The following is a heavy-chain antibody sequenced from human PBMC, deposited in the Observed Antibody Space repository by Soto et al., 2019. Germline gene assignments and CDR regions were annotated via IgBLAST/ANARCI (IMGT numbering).Heavy chain of an antibody. D-gene: IGHD5-12*01. V-gene: IGHV4-39*01. CDR2: IYYSGST. CDR3: ARHQVMWDSGYFYAWFDP. J-gene: IGHJ5*02. CDR1: GGSISSSSYY. Sequence: SETLSLTCTVSGGSISSSSYYWGWIRQPPGKGLEWIGSIYYSGSTYYNPSLKSRVTISVDTSKNQFSLKLSSVTAADTAVYYCARHQVMWDSGYFYAWFDPWGQGTLVTVSS.